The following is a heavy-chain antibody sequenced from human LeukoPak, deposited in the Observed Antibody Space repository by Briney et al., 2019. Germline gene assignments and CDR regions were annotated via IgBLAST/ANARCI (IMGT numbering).Heavy chain of an antibody. CDR3: ARGGHSITMIVVVIIPFDY. D-gene: IGHD3-22*01. CDR2: INWNGGST. Sequence: GGSLRLSCAASGFTFDDYGMSWVRQAPGKGLEWVSGINWNGGSTGYADSVKGRFTISRDNAKNSLYLQMNSLRAEDRALYYCARGGHSITMIVVVIIPFDYWGQGTLVTVSS. V-gene: IGHV3-20*04. J-gene: IGHJ4*02. CDR1: GFTFDDYG.